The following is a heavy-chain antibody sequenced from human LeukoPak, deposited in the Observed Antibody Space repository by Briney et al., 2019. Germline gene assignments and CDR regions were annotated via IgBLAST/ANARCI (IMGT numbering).Heavy chain of an antibody. CDR3: ARSRAFNSGAFDP. Sequence: SETLSLTGTVSGASVSSASYWTWIRQPPGKGVEWIAHIYNGVNTNYNPSLKSRVTISVDTSKNQFSLRLNSVTAADTAVYYCARSRAFNSGAFDPWGQGSLVTVSS. CDR1: GASVSSASY. D-gene: IGHD1-26*01. J-gene: IGHJ5*02. V-gene: IGHV4-61*01. CDR2: IYNGVNT.